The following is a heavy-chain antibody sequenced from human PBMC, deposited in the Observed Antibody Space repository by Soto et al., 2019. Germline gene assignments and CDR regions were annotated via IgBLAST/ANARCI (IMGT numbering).Heavy chain of an antibody. V-gene: IGHV4-61*01. CDR1: GGSVSSGSYY. J-gene: IGHJ4*02. CDR3: ARGGYSYGADY. D-gene: IGHD5-18*01. CDR2: IYYSGST. Sequence: PSETLSLTCTVSGGSVSSGSYYWSWIRQPPGKGLEWIGYIYYSGSTNYNPSLKSRVTISVDTSKNQFSLKLSSVTAADTAAYYCARGGYSYGADYWGQGTLVTVSS.